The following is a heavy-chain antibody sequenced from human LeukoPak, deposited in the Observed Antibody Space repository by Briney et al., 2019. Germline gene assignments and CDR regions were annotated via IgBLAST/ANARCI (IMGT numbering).Heavy chain of an antibody. Sequence: VASVKVSCKASGGTFSSYAIIWVRQAPGQGLEWMGGIIPIFGTANYAQKFQGRVTITTDESTSTAYMELSSLRSEDTAVYYCARSRSRYSNYFGIDYWGQGTLVTVSS. J-gene: IGHJ4*02. CDR3: ARSRSRYSNYFGIDY. V-gene: IGHV1-69*05. D-gene: IGHD4-11*01. CDR1: GGTFSSYA. CDR2: IIPIFGTA.